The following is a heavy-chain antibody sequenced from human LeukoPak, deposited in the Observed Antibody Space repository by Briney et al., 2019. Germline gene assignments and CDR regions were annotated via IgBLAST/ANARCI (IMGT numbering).Heavy chain of an antibody. Sequence: SVKLSCTASGGTFTSYAISWVRQAPGQGLEWMGRIIPNLGIANYGQKFQGRVTITADKSTITAYMELSSLRSEDAAVYYWARGSSSWYLYWGQGTLVTVSS. J-gene: IGHJ4*02. D-gene: IGHD6-13*01. CDR2: IIPNLGIA. V-gene: IGHV1-69*04. CDR1: GGTFTSYA. CDR3: ARGSSSWYLY.